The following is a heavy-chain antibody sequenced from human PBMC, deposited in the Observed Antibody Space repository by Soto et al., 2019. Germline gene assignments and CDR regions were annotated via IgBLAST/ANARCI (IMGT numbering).Heavy chain of an antibody. CDR1: GVSFSGYY. V-gene: IGHV4-34*01. CDR2: IYQSGST. D-gene: IGHD3-22*01. Sequence: PTETLSLTCAVYGVSFSGYYWSWVRQPPGKGLEWIGEIYQSGSTNYNPSLKSPVTISVDKPKNQFSLKLTSVTAADTAVYYCARGPWYYDSSGYYPYFDYWGQGTLVTVSS. CDR3: ARGPWYYDSSGYYPYFDY. J-gene: IGHJ4*02.